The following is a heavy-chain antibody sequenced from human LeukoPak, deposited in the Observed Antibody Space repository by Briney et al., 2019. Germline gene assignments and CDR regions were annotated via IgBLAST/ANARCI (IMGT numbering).Heavy chain of an antibody. J-gene: IGHJ4*02. CDR1: GFTFSRHW. Sequence: PGGSLRLSCAASGFTFSRHWMTWVRQAPGKGLEWVANIKEDGSEQYYVDSIKGRFTISRDNAKNSLYLQMNSLRAEDTAVYYCARDLEVGNSLSALDYWGQGTLVTVSS. V-gene: IGHV3-7*01. CDR2: IKEDGSEQ. CDR3: ARDLEVGNSLSALDY. D-gene: IGHD1/OR15-1a*01.